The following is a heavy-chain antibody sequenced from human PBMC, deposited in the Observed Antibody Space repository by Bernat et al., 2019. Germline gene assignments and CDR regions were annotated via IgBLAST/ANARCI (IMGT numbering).Heavy chain of an antibody. CDR1: GFTFSNAW. CDR2: IKSKTDGGTT. J-gene: IGHJ1*01. D-gene: IGHD3-3*01. Sequence: EVQLVESGGGLGKPGGSLRLSCAASGFTFSNAWMNWVRQAPGKGLEWVGRIKSKTDGGTTDYAAPVKGRFTISRDDSKNTLYLQMNSLKTEDTAVYYCTTDKLAYYDFWSSYYTLSAEYFQHWGQGTLVTVSS. CDR3: TTDKLAYYDFWSSYYTLSAEYFQH. V-gene: IGHV3-15*07.